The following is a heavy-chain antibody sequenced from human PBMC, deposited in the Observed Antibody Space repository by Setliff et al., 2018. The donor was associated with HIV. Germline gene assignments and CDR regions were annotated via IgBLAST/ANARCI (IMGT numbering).Heavy chain of an antibody. CDR1: GYTFSGYY. Sequence: ASVKVSCKASGYTFSGYYIHWVRQAPGQGLEWMGWLNPRSGGSDYAQRFLGRVTLTRDTSISTAYMELSRLRSDDTAVYYCARNVPGILPRWVGFDPWGQGTPVTVSS. CDR2: LNPRSGGS. CDR3: ARNVPGILPRWVGFDP. J-gene: IGHJ5*02. V-gene: IGHV1-2*02. D-gene: IGHD1-20*01.